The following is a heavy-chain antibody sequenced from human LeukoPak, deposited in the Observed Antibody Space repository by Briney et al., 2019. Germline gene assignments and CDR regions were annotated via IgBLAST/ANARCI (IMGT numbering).Heavy chain of an antibody. V-gene: IGHV4-4*07. D-gene: IGHD3-10*01. Sequence: SETLSLTCTVSGGSISSYYWSWIRQPAGKGLEWIGRIYTSGSTNYNPSLKSRVTMSVDTSKNQFSLKLSPVTAADTAVYYCARATGSGSEDYFDFWGQGTLVTVSS. J-gene: IGHJ4*02. CDR1: GGSISSYY. CDR3: ARATGSGSEDYFDF. CDR2: IYTSGST.